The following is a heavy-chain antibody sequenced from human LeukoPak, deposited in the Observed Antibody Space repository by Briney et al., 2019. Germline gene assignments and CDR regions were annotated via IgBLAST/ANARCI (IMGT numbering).Heavy chain of an antibody. Sequence: GGSLRLSCAASGFTFSSYSTNWVRQAPGKGLEWVSSISSSSSYIYYADSVKGRFTISRDNAKNSLYLQMNSLRAEDTAVYYCARRYCSSTSCYTDYYYGMDVWGQGTTVTVSS. CDR3: ARRYCSSTSCYTDYYYGMDV. CDR2: ISSSSSYI. CDR1: GFTFSSYS. V-gene: IGHV3-21*01. J-gene: IGHJ6*02. D-gene: IGHD2-2*02.